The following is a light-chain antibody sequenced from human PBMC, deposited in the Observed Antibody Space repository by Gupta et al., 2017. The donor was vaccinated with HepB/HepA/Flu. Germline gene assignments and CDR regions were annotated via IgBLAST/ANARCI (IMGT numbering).Light chain of an antibody. CDR3: QQKYTPPWT. CDR2: WAS. Sequence: DIVMTQSPDSMVVSLGERATINCKSSQSRLYSSKNKNYLAWYQQKPGQPPRLLIYWASTRESGVPDRISGSGSGTDFTLTIINLQAEDVAVYYCQQKYTPPWTFGQGTKVEIK. CDR1: QSRLYSSKNKNY. J-gene: IGKJ1*01. V-gene: IGKV4-1*01.